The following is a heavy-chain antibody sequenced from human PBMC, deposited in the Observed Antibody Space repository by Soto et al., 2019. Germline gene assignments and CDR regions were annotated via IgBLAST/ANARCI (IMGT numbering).Heavy chain of an antibody. CDR3: ARGWGLDSSDYYYAY. D-gene: IGHD3-22*01. Sequence: QVQLVQSGAEMRKPGSSVKVSCRASGGTFSNYAISWVRQAPGQGLEWMGGIIPIFATANYAQKFQGRVTITADASTSTAYMELSSLRSEDTAVYYCARGWGLDSSDYYYAYWGQGTLVTVSS. CDR1: GGTFSNYA. CDR2: IIPIFATA. J-gene: IGHJ4*02. V-gene: IGHV1-69*01.